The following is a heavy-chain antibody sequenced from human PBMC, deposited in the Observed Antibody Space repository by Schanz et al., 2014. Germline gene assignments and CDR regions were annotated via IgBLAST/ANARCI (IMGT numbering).Heavy chain of an antibody. Sequence: EVQLEVSGGGLVQPGGSLRLSCEASGFNVGNNYMSWVRQPPGKGLECISIIYSRGGTFHADSVKGRFTISRDKSKNTLYLQMNSLRAEDTAVYYCARDAPWSRELWYFDLWGRGTLVTVSS. CDR2: IYSRGGT. J-gene: IGHJ2*01. CDR3: ARDAPWSRELWYFDL. V-gene: IGHV3-66*01. D-gene: IGHD1-7*01. CDR1: GFNVGNNY.